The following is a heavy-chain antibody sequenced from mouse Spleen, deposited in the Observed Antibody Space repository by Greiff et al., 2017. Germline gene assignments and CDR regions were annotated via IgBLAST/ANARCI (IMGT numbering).Heavy chain of an antibody. J-gene: IGHJ2*01. CDR3: ARDRGGNWDGFDY. D-gene: IGHD4-1*02. CDR2: ISDGGSYT. Sequence: EVKLVESGGGLVKPGGSLKLSCAASGFTFSSYAMSWVRQTPEKRLEWVATISDGGSYTYYPDNVKGRFTISRDNAKNNLYLQMSHLKSEDTAMYYCARDRGGNWDGFDYWGQGTTLTVSS. CDR1: GFTFSSYA. V-gene: IGHV5-4*01.